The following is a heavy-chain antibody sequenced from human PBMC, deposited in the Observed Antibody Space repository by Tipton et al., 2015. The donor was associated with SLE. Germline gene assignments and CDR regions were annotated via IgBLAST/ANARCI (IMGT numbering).Heavy chain of an antibody. Sequence: GSLRLSCAASGFTFSSYAMSWVRQAPGKGLEWVSAISGSGGSTYYADSVKGRFTISRDNSKNTLYLQMNSLRAEDTAVYYCAKNSQPYYYYGMDVWGQGTTVTVSS. J-gene: IGHJ6*02. CDR3: AKNSQPYYYYGMDV. D-gene: IGHD2/OR15-2a*01. V-gene: IGHV3-23*01. CDR1: GFTFSSYA. CDR2: ISGSGGST.